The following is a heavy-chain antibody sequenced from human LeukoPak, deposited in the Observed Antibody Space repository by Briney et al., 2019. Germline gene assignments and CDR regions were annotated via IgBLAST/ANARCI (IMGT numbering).Heavy chain of an antibody. Sequence: GGSLRLSCAASGFTFSSYAMSWVRQAPGKGLEWVSAISGSGGSTYYADSVKDRFTISRDNSKNTLYLQMNSLRAEDTAVYYCATHLLIVVVPAARQLDDYWGQGTLVTVSS. V-gene: IGHV3-23*01. D-gene: IGHD2-2*01. CDR3: ATHLLIVVVPAARQLDDY. CDR1: GFTFSSYA. CDR2: ISGSGGST. J-gene: IGHJ4*02.